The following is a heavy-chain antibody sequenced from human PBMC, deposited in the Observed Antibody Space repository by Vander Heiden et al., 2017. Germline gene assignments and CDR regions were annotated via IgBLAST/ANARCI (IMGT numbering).Heavy chain of an antibody. Sequence: EVQLVQSGAEVKKPGESLKISCKGSGYSFTSYWIGWVRQMPGKGLEWMGIIYPGDSDTRYSPSFQGQVTISADKSISTAYLQWSSLKASDTAMYYCARRDEWFGELASYNWFDPWGQGTLVTVSS. CDR3: ARRDEWFGELASYNWFDP. J-gene: IGHJ5*02. D-gene: IGHD3-10*01. V-gene: IGHV5-51*01. CDR1: GYSFTSYW. CDR2: IYPGDSDT.